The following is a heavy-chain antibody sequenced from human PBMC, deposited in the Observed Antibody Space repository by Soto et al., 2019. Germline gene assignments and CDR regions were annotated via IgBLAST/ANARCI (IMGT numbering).Heavy chain of an antibody. J-gene: IGHJ2*01. CDR1: GGSISSSSYY. V-gene: IGHV4-39*01. D-gene: IGHD4-17*01. CDR2: IYYSGST. Sequence: QLQLQESGPGLVKPSETLSLTCTVSGGSISSSSYYWGWIRQPPGKGLEWIGSIYYSGSTYYNPSLKSRVTISVDTSKNQFSLKLSSVTAADTAVYYCPRPPLRWDPVDLWGRGTLVTVSS. CDR3: PRPPLRWDPVDL.